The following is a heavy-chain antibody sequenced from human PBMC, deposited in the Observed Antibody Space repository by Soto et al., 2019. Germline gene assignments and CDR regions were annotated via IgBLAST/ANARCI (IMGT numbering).Heavy chain of an antibody. D-gene: IGHD3-22*01. CDR1: GGTFSSYT. J-gene: IGHJ4*02. Sequence: SVKVSCKASGGTFSSYTISWVRQAPGQGLEWMGRIIPILGIANYAQKFQGRVTITADKSTSTAYMELSSLRSEDTAVYYCARSMYYYDSSGYYYDYWGQGTLVTVSS. CDR2: IIPILGIA. CDR3: ARSMYYYDSSGYYYDY. V-gene: IGHV1-69*02.